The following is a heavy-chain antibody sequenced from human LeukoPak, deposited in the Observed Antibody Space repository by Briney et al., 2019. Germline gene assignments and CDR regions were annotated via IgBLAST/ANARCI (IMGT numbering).Heavy chain of an antibody. CDR2: ISAYNGNT. J-gene: IGHJ4*02. D-gene: IGHD3-10*01. CDR3: ARYVTYYYGSGSYDY. Sequence: ASVKVSCKASGYTFTSYGISWVRQAPGQGLEWMGWISAYNGNTNYAQKLQGRVTMTTDTSTSTAYMELRSLRSDDTAVYYCARYVTYYYGSGSYDYWGQGTLVTASS. V-gene: IGHV1-18*01. CDR1: GYTFTSYG.